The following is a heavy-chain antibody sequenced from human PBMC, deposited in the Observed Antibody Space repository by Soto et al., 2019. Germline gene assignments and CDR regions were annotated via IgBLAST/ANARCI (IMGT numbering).Heavy chain of an antibody. CDR1: GGSISSYY. Sequence: SETLSLTCTVSGGSISSYYWSWIRQPPGKGLEWIGYIYYSGSTNYNPSLKSRVTISVDTSKNQFSLKLSSVTAADTAVYYCARGGGSGGYGGYYFDYWGQGTLVTVSS. CDR2: IYYSGST. D-gene: IGHD6-19*01. V-gene: IGHV4-59*01. CDR3: ARGGGSGGYGGYYFDY. J-gene: IGHJ4*02.